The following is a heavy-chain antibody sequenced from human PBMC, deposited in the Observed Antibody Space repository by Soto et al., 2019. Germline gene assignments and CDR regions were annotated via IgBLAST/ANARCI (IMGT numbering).Heavy chain of an antibody. V-gene: IGHV1-8*01. D-gene: IGHD6-19*01. CDR2: MKPNSGNT. J-gene: IGHJ4*02. Sequence: QVQLVQSGAEVKKPGASVKVSCKASGYTFTSYDINWVRQATGQGLEWLGKMKPNSGNTGYAQKFQGRGTRTRNTSKSTAYMELSSLKFEDTAVYYYARELAEAGFDYRGQGTLVTVTS. CDR3: ARELAEAGFDY. CDR1: GYTFTSYD.